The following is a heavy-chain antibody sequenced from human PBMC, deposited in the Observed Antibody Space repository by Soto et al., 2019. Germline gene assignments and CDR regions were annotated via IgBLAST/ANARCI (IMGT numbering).Heavy chain of an antibody. CDR3: ARTLSDSSGFDY. D-gene: IGHD3-22*01. Sequence: QVQLQESGPGLVKPSGTVSLTCAVSGVSISTNNWWTWVRQPPGKALEWIGEIYHTGSTNHNPSLKNRVIISVDMSKNQVSLKLSSVTAADTALYYCARTLSDSSGFDYWGQGTLVSVSS. J-gene: IGHJ4*02. CDR1: GVSISTNNW. V-gene: IGHV4-4*02. CDR2: IYHTGST.